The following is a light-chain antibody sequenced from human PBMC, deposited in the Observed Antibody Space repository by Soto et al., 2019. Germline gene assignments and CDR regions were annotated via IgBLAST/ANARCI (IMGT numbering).Light chain of an antibody. CDR3: QQYDNRPLT. V-gene: IGKV1-5*01. CDR2: DAS. CDR1: QSVSSW. J-gene: IGKJ4*01. Sequence: DIQMTQSPSTLSASVGDRVTITCRASQSVSSWLAWYQQRPGKAPKLLIYDASSLEGGVPARFSGSGFETEFTLTISSLQPDDFATYYCQQYDNRPLTFGGGTKVDIK.